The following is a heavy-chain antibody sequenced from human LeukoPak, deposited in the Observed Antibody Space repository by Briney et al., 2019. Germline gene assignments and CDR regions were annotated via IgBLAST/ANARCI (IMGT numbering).Heavy chain of an antibody. D-gene: IGHD1-26*01. V-gene: IGHV1-2*02. CDR1: GYTFTGYY. Sequence: ASVKVSCTASGYTFTGYYMHWVRQAPGHGLEWMGWINPDSGGTNYAQKFQGRVTMTRDTSINTAYMELSRLRSDYTAVYYCAIDGLEGAMGLWGQGTMVTVSS. CDR3: AIDGLEGAMGL. CDR2: INPDSGGT. J-gene: IGHJ3*01.